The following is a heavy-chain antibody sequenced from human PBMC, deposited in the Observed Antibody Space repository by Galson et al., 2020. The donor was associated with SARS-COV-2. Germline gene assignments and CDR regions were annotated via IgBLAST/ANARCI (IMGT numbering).Heavy chain of an antibody. CDR1: GYTLTELS. CDR2: FDPEDGET. Sequence: ALVKVSCKVSGYTLTELSMHWVRQAPGKGLEWMGGFDPEDGETIYAQKFQGRVTMTEDTSTDTAYMELSSLRSEDTAVYYCATVTPRIVGANVVVGFTYFDYWGQGTLVTVSS. J-gene: IGHJ4*02. V-gene: IGHV1-24*01. D-gene: IGHD1-26*01. CDR3: ATVTPRIVGANVVVGFTYFDY.